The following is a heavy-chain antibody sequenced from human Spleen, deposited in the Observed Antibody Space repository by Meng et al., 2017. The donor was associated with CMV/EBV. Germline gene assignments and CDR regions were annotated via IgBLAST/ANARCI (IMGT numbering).Heavy chain of an antibody. V-gene: IGHV4-39*07. CDR2: IHYSGST. D-gene: IGHD3-10*01. J-gene: IGHJ4*02. Sequence: SETLSLTCTVSGGSISSSSYYWGWIRQPPGKGLEWIGSIHYSGSTSYNPSLKSRVTISVDTSKNQFSLKVTSVTAGDTAVYYCARWSGSGNYPFADYWGQGTLVTVSS. CDR1: GGSISSSSYY. CDR3: ARWSGSGNYPFADY.